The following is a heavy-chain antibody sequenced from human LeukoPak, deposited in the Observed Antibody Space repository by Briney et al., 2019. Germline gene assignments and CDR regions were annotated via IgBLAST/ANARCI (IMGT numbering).Heavy chain of an antibody. CDR1: GGTFSSYA. J-gene: IGHJ4*02. V-gene: IGHV1-8*02. D-gene: IGHD6-19*01. Sequence: ASVKVSCKASGGTFSSYAINWVRQATGQGLEWMGWMNPNSGNTGYAQKFQGRVTMTRNTSISTAYMELSSLRSEDTAVYYCARVKWLVQDYWGQGTLVTVSS. CDR3: ARVKWLVQDY. CDR2: MNPNSGNT.